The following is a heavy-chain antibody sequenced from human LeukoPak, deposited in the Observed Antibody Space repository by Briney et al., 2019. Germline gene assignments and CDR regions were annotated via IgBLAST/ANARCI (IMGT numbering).Heavy chain of an antibody. CDR1: GFTFSSYW. Sequence: GGSLRLSGAASGFTFSSYWMHWVRQAPGKGLMWVSRINSDGSTTNYADSVKGRFTISRDNTKNTLYLQMNSLRAEDTAVYYCARDSPYSGSYFLLDYWGQGTLVTVSS. V-gene: IGHV3-74*01. D-gene: IGHD1-26*01. J-gene: IGHJ4*02. CDR3: ARDSPYSGSYFLLDY. CDR2: INSDGSTT.